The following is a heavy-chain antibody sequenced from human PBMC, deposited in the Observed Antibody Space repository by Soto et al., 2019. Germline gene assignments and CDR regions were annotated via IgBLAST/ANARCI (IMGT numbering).Heavy chain of an antibody. J-gene: IGHJ5*02. CDR3: ARIRSGSYSDWFDP. Sequence: SGPTLVNPTETLTLTCTVSGFSLSNARMGVSWIRQPPGEALEWLAHIFSNGEKSYSTSLKSRLTISKDTSKSQVVLTMTNMDPVDTATYYCARIRSGSYSDWFDPWGQGTLVTVPS. V-gene: IGHV2-26*01. CDR2: IFSNGEK. CDR1: GFSLSNARMG. D-gene: IGHD1-26*01.